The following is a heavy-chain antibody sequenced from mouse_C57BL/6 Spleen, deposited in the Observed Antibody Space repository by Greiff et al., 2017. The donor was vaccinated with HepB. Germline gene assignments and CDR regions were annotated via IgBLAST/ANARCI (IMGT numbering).Heavy chain of an antibody. CDR1: GFTITDYD. Sequence: EVQLQQSGAELVRPGASVKLSCTASGFTITDYDMHWVKQRPEQGLEWIGAIDPEDGDTEYAQKFQGNATMTADTSSNTAYLQLSSLTSEDTAVYYCATYAVGARYYFDDWGKGTTLTVSS. CDR3: ATYAVGARYYFDD. V-gene: IGHV14-1*01. D-gene: IGHD1-1*01. CDR2: IDPEDGDT. J-gene: IGHJ2*01.